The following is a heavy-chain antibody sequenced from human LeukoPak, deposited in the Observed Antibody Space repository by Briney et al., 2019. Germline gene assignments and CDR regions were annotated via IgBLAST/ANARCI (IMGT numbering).Heavy chain of an antibody. CDR3: ARGAVTYYYDSSGAPDAFDI. Sequence: GGSLRLSCAASGFTFSSYSMNWVRQAPGKGLEWVSSISSSSSYIYYADSVKGRFTISRDNAKDSLYLQMNSLRAEDTAVYYCARGAVTYYYDSSGAPDAFDIWGQGTMVTVSS. D-gene: IGHD3-22*01. CDR1: GFTFSSYS. CDR2: ISSSSSYI. V-gene: IGHV3-21*01. J-gene: IGHJ3*02.